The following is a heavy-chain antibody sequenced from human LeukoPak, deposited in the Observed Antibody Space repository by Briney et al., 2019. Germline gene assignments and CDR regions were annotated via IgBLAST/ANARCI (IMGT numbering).Heavy chain of an antibody. Sequence: SETLSLTCTVSGDSINDYYWIWIRQPPGKGLEWIGFIYVSGRTDYNPSLQGRVTLSMDTSKNQFSLKLNSVTASDTAVYFCATYRTEAARGSPPSRYYLYCMDAWRTWTTVTGYS. J-gene: IGHJ6*03. CDR3: ATYRTEAARGSPPSRYYLYCMDA. V-gene: IGHV4-4*09. D-gene: IGHD3-10*01. CDR2: IYVSGRT. CDR1: GDSINDYY.